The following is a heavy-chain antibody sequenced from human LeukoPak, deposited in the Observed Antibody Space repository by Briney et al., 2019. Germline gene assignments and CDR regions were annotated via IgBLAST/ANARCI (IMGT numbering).Heavy chain of an antibody. CDR2: ISSSNSYI. Sequence: GGSLRLSCAASGFTFSSYSMNWVRQAPGKGLEWVSSISSSNSYIYYAHSVKGRFTISRDNAKNSLYLQMNSLRAEDTAVYYCARDIPYGSGSLYDYCGQGTLVTVSS. D-gene: IGHD3-10*01. CDR3: ARDIPYGSGSLYDY. CDR1: GFTFSSYS. V-gene: IGHV3-21*01. J-gene: IGHJ4*02.